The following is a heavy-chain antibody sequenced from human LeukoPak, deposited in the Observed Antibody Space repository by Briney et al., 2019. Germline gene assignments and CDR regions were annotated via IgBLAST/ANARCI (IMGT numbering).Heavy chain of an antibody. CDR1: GFTFSSYA. CDR3: AKDARRTNGWYFFDY. CDR2: ISDTGRIT. Sequence: GGSLRLSCAASGFTFSSYAMSWVRQAPGKGLEWVSVISDTGRITYYADSVKGRFTISRDNSKNTLFLQMNSLRAEDTAVFYCAKDARRTNGWYFFDYWGQGTLVTVSS. J-gene: IGHJ4*02. V-gene: IGHV3-23*01. D-gene: IGHD2-15*01.